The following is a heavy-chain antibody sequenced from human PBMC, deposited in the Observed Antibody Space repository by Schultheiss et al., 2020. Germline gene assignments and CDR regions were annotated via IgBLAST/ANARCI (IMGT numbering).Heavy chain of an antibody. CDR2: IYYSGST. V-gene: IGHV4-59*01. CDR3: ARSSSDLWSGYRAFDV. J-gene: IGHJ3*01. Sequence: SETLSLTCTVSGGSISSYYWSWIRQPPGKGLEWIGYIYYSGSTNYNPSLKSRVTISVDTSKNQFSLKLSSVTAADTAVYYCARSSSDLWSGYRAFDVWGQGTMVTVSS. D-gene: IGHD3-3*01. CDR1: GGSISSYY.